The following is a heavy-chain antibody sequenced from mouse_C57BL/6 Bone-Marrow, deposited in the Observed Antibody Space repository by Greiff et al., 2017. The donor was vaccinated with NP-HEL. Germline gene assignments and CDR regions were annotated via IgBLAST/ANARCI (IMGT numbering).Heavy chain of an antibody. CDR1: GFSLSTFGMG. D-gene: IGHD1-1*01. CDR2: IWWDDDK. J-gene: IGHJ4*01. V-gene: IGHV8-8*01. Sequence: QVQLKESGPGILQPSQTLSLTCSFSGFSLSTFGMGVGWIRQPSGKGLEWLAHIWWDDDKYYNPALKSRLTISKDTSKNQVFLKIANVDTADTATYYCARILYYYGVARDAMDYWGQGTSVTVSS. CDR3: ARILYYYGVARDAMDY.